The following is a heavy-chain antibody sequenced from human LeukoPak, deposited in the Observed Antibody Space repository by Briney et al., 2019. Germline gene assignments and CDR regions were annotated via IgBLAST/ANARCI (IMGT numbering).Heavy chain of an antibody. CDR1: GFTFSSYW. D-gene: IGHD1-26*01. Sequence: GGSLRLSCAASGFTFSSYWMSWVRQAPGKGLEWVANIKQDGSEKYYVDSVKGRFTISRDNAKNSLYLQMNSLRAEDTAVYYCAKDISSGSYYYYFDYWGQGTLVTVSS. V-gene: IGHV3-7*03. J-gene: IGHJ4*02. CDR2: IKQDGSEK. CDR3: AKDISSGSYYYYFDY.